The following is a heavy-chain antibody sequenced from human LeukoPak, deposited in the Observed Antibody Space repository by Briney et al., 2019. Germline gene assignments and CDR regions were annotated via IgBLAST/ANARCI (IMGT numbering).Heavy chain of an antibody. V-gene: IGHV1-3*01. CDR2: INAGNGNT. CDR1: GYTFTSYA. J-gene: IGHJ4*02. D-gene: IGHD6-19*01. CDR3: ARGDSSGWSGFDY. Sequence: ASVKVSCKASGYTFTSYAMHWVRRAPGQRLEWMGWINAGNGNTKYSQKFQGRVTITRDTSASTAYMELSSLRSEDTAVYYCARGDSSGWSGFDYWGQGTLVTVSS.